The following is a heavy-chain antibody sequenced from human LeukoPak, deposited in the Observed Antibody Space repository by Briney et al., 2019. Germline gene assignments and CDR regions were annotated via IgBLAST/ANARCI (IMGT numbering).Heavy chain of an antibody. D-gene: IGHD4-23*01. V-gene: IGHV1-2*02. CDR2: INPNSGGT. Sequence: GASVKVSCKASGYTFSGYYMHWVRQAPGQGLEWMGWINPNSGGTNYAQKFQGRVTMTRDTSTSTVYMELSSLRSEDTAVYYCASYGGNLSFDYWGQGTLVTVSS. CDR1: GYTFSGYY. J-gene: IGHJ4*02. CDR3: ASYGGNLSFDY.